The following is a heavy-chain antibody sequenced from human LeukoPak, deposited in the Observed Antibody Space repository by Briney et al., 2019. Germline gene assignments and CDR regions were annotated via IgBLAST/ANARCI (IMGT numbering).Heavy chain of an antibody. D-gene: IGHD6-19*01. Sequence: SEILSLTCTVSGGSTSSSSYYWGWIRQPPGQGLEWIARRHCNGITYYNASLESRVTMSVDTSRNQFSLRLSSVSAADTSVYYCARQPTVKRGAVASIFDYWGQGTLLSLSP. CDR1: GGSTSSSSYY. CDR2: RHCNGIT. J-gene: IGHJ4*02. CDR3: ARQPTVKRGAVASIFDY. V-gene: IGHV4-39*01.